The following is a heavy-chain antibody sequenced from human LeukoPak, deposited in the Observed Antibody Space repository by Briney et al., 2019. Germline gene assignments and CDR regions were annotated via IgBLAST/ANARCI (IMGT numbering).Heavy chain of an antibody. D-gene: IGHD3-3*01. Sequence: PSETLSLTCTVSGDPISRTNFYWGWIRQPPGKGLEWIGSIYYSGTTNYNPSLKSRVTISVDTSKKQFSLKLRSVTAADTAVYYCARPPRYDFWSWGQGTLVTVSS. CDR2: IYYSGTT. V-gene: IGHV4-39*01. J-gene: IGHJ4*02. CDR3: ARPPRYDFWS. CDR1: GDPISRTNFY.